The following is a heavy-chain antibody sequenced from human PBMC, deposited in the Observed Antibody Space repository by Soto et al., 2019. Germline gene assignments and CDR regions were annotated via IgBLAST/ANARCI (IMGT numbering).Heavy chain of an antibody. Sequence: PSETLSLTCAVYGGSFSGYYWSWIRQPPGKGLEWIGEINHSGSTNYNPSLKSRVTISVDTSKNQFSLKLSSVTAADTAVYYCARGSPWYSSSWYWFDPWGQGTLVTVSS. V-gene: IGHV4-34*01. CDR3: ARGSPWYSSSWYWFDP. D-gene: IGHD6-13*01. J-gene: IGHJ5*02. CDR2: INHSGST. CDR1: GGSFSGYY.